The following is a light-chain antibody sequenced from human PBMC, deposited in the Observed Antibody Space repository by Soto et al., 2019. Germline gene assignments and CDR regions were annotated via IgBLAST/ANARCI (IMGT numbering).Light chain of an antibody. Sequence: ELVLTQAPATLSLSQGERGTRSCRARQSVGGYLTWYQQKPGQAPRLLIYETSKRATGIPTRFSGSGSGTDFTLTISSLEPEDFAVYYCQQRSSRPRTFGQGTKV. V-gene: IGKV3-11*01. CDR3: QQRSSRPRT. CDR1: QSVGGY. CDR2: ETS. J-gene: IGKJ1*01.